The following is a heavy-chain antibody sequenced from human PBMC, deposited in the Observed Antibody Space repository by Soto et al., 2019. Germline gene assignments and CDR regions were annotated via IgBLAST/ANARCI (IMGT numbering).Heavy chain of an antibody. J-gene: IGHJ4*02. CDR3: ARWGDNFNVLVY. D-gene: IGHD1-1*01. V-gene: IGHV3-11*06. CDR1: GFTFSDYY. Sequence: PGGSLRLSCAASGFTFSDYYMSWVRQAPGRGLEWISYSSNSGTFARYATSVKGRFSISRDNANNSLYLEMNSLRVEDTAVYYCARWGDNFNVLVYWGQGTRVAISS. CDR2: SSNSGTFA.